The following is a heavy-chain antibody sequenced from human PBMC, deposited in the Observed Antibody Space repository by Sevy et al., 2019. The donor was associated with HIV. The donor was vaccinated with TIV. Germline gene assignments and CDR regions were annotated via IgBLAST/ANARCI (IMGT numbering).Heavy chain of an antibody. D-gene: IGHD5-18*01. Sequence: GGSLRLSCAASGFIFSSNEMNWVRQAPGKGLEWVSYIGSSGSPIYYADSVKGRFTISRGNAKNSLYLQMNSLRAEDTAVYYCARVSVDTNFYGMHVWGQGTTVTVSS. CDR3: ARVSVDTNFYGMHV. CDR1: GFIFSSNE. CDR2: IGSSGSPI. V-gene: IGHV3-48*03. J-gene: IGHJ6*02.